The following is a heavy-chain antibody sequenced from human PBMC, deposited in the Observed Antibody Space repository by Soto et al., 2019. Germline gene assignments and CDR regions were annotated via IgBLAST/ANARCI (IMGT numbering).Heavy chain of an antibody. V-gene: IGHV3-23*01. Sequence: EVQLLESGGGLVQPGGSLRLSCAASGFTFTTYAMSWVRQAPGKGLEWVSAVTGSGDSTYYEDSVKGRFTISRDNFKNTLYLEMNSPRAEDTAVYYCARDQRYYCATTSCYVFDSWGQGALVTVSS. J-gene: IGHJ4*02. CDR1: GFTFTTYA. CDR3: ARDQRYYCATTSCYVFDS. D-gene: IGHD2-2*01. CDR2: VTGSGDST.